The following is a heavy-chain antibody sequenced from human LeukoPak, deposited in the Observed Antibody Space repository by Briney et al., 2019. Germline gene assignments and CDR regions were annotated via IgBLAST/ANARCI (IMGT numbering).Heavy chain of an antibody. CDR1: GYSISSGYY. CDR3: ARHGADVNSLWFGELLYYFDY. D-gene: IGHD3-10*01. V-gene: IGHV4-38-2*02. J-gene: IGHJ4*02. Sequence: PSETLSLTCTVSGYSISSGYYWGWIRQPPGKGLEWIGSIYHSGSTYYNPSLKSRVTISLDTSKNQFSLKLSSVTAADTAVYYCARHGADVNSLWFGELLYYFDYWGQGTLVTVSS. CDR2: IYHSGST.